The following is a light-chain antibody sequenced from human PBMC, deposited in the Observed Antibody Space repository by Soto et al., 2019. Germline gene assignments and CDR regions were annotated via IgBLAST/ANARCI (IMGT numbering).Light chain of an antibody. CDR3: QQYYSTPRT. J-gene: IGKJ1*01. CDR1: QSISDT. Sequence: EIVMTQSPATLSVSPGGRATLSCRASQSISDTLAWYQQKPGQAPRLLIYGASTRATGIPARFSGSGSGTEFTLTISSLLAEDVAVYYCQQYYSTPRTFGQGTKVDIK. CDR2: GAS. V-gene: IGKV3-15*01.